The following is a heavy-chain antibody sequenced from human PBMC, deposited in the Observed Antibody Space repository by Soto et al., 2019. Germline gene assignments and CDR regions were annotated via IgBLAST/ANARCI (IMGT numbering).Heavy chain of an antibody. V-gene: IGHV1-69*01. CDR1: GGTFSSYA. D-gene: IGHD3-9*01. CDR3: ARDYYDILTGYYKFFDY. Sequence: QVQLVQSGAEVKKPGSSVKVSCKASGGTFSSYAISWVRQAPGQGLEWMGGIIPIFGTANYAQKFQGRVKITADESTSTAYMELSSLRSEDTAVYYCARDYYDILTGYYKFFDYWGQGTLVTVSS. CDR2: IIPIFGTA. J-gene: IGHJ4*02.